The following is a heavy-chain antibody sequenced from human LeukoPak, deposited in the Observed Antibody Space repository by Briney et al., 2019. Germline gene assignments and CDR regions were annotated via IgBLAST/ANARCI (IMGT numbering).Heavy chain of an antibody. CDR2: INPNTGDT. V-gene: IGHV1-2*02. J-gene: IGHJ4*02. CDR3: ASYPRYVSSPPFDY. D-gene: IGHD3-10*01. CDR1: GYTFTAYH. Sequence: ASVKVSCKASGYTFTAYHMHWVRQAPGQGFEWMGWINPNTGDTNYAQKFQGRVTMTRDTTISTAYMELSRLTSDDTAVYYCASYPRYVSSPPFDYWGQGTLVTVSS.